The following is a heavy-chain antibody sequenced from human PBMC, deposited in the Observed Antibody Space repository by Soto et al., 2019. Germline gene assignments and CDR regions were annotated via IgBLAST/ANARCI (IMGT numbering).Heavy chain of an antibody. Sequence: GGSLRLSCAASGFTFSDYYMSWIRQAPGKGLEWVAVIWNDGSKKYYADSVKGRFIISRDNSKNTLYMQMNSLRVEDTTEYYCVRVPNVGRGQDFGGQGTLVTVSS. D-gene: IGHD1-26*01. V-gene: IGHV3-33*08. CDR1: GFTFSDYY. J-gene: IGHJ4*02. CDR2: IWNDGSKK. CDR3: VRVPNVGRGQDF.